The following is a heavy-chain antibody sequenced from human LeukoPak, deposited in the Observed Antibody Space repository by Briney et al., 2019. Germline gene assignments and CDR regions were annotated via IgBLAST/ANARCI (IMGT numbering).Heavy chain of an antibody. CDR1: GFTFSSNW. D-gene: IGHD6-19*01. CDR2: TDGSIT. V-gene: IGHV3-74*01. J-gene: IGHJ4*02. Sequence: RPGGSLRLSCAASGFTFSSNWMHWVRQAPGKGLVWVSRTDGSITNYADSVKGRFTISRDNAKNTLYLQMNSLRVEDTAVYFCAKGPLIEVAGTTWDYWGQGTLVTVSS. CDR3: AKGPLIEVAGTTWDY.